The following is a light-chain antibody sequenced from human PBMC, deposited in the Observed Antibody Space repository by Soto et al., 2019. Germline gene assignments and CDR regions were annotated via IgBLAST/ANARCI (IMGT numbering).Light chain of an antibody. CDR2: SDT. J-gene: IGLJ2*01. CDR3: QVWDSGSANVV. Sequence: SYELTQPPSVSVAPGKTASISCGGNNIGSKGVHWYQQKPGQAPVLVIYSDTNLPPVIPERFSCSNSANLATLTISRVEAGDEADYYCQVWDSGSANVVFGGGTKVTVL. CDR1: NIGSKG. V-gene: IGLV3-21*04.